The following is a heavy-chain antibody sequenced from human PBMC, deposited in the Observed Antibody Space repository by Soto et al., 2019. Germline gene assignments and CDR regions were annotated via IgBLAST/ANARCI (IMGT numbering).Heavy chain of an antibody. Sequence: GGSLRLSCAASGFTFSSNSMNWVRQAPGKGLEWVSSISSSSSYIYYADSVKGRFTISRDNAKNSLYLQMNSLRAEDTAVYYCARDDYDFWSGYADWGQGTLVTVSS. V-gene: IGHV3-21*01. CDR2: ISSSSSYI. D-gene: IGHD3-3*01. J-gene: IGHJ4*02. CDR3: ARDDYDFWSGYAD. CDR1: GFTFSSNS.